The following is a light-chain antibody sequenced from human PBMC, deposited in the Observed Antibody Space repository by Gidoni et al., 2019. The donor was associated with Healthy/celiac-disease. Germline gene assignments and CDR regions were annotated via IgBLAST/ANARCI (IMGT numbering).Light chain of an antibody. Sequence: SYELTQPPSVSVSPGQTARITCSGDALPKQYAYWYQQKPGQAPVLVIYKDSERPSGIPGRFSGSSSGTTVTLTISGVQEEDEADYYCQSADSSGTYPKVFGGGTKLTDL. CDR3: QSADSSGTYPKV. J-gene: IGLJ2*01. CDR1: ALPKQY. V-gene: IGLV3-25*03. CDR2: KDS.